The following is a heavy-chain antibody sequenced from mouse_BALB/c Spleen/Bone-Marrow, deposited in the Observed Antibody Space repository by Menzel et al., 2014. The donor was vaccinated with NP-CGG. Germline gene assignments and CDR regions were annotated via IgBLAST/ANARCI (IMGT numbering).Heavy chain of an antibody. Sequence: EVKLVESGAELVKPGASVKMSCTASGFNIKSSYMHWVKQSPEKGLEWVGSINPANGNTKYDPKFQGKAAMTADTPSNTAYMQLSNLTAEDTAVYYCASYDDGYYFDYWGQGTTVTVSS. CDR3: ASYDDGYYFDY. D-gene: IGHD2-4*01. CDR1: GFNIKSSY. V-gene: IGHV14-3*02. CDR2: INPANGNT. J-gene: IGHJ2*01.